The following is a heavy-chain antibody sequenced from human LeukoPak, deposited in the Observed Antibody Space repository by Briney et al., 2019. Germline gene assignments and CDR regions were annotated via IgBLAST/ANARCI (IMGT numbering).Heavy chain of an antibody. V-gene: IGHV3-9*01. CDR1: GFTFDDYA. CDR3: AKSGSYDSRGYLDY. CDR2: ISWNSGSI. D-gene: IGHD3-22*01. Sequence: GGSLRLSCAASGFTFDDYAMHWVRQAPGKGLEWVSGISWNSGSIGYADSVKGRFTISRDNAKNSLYLQMNSLRAEDTALYYCAKSGSYDSRGYLDYLCQGTLVTVSS. J-gene: IGHJ4*02.